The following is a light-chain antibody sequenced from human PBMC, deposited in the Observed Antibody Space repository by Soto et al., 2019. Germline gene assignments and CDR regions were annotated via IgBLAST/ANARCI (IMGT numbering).Light chain of an antibody. CDR2: DSS. CDR1: QDITNY. V-gene: IGKV1-33*01. Sequence: DLQMTQSPSSLSASVGDRVTIICQASQDITNYLNWYQQKPGKAPKLLIHDSSNLETGVPSRFSESGSGTYFSFTISSLQPEDIATYYCQQYDTLPLTFGQGTRLEIK. J-gene: IGKJ5*01. CDR3: QQYDTLPLT.